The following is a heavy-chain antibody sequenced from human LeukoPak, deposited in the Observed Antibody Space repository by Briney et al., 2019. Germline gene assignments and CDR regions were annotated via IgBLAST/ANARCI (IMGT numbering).Heavy chain of an antibody. Sequence: GESLRLSCTASGFTFSSYAMSWVRQAPGKGLEWVSAISGSGGSTYYADSVKGRFTISRDNSKNTLYLQMNSLRAEDTAVYYCAKSRLLWFGELLSSPFDYWGQGTLVTVSS. CDR1: GFTFSSYA. D-gene: IGHD3-10*01. V-gene: IGHV3-23*01. CDR3: AKSRLLWFGELLSSPFDY. CDR2: ISGSGGST. J-gene: IGHJ4*02.